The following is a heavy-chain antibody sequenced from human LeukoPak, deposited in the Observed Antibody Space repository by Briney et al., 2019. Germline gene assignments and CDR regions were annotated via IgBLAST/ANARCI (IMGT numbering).Heavy chain of an antibody. Sequence: SVKVSCKASGGTFSSYAISWVRQAPGQGLEWMGGIIPIFGTANYAQKFQGRVTITADESTSTAYMELSSLRSEDTAVYYCASPRGGLGGYDSFDFWAQGTMAPVSS. CDR3: ASPRGGLGGYDSFDF. CDR1: GGTFSSYA. CDR2: IIPIFGTA. J-gene: IGHJ3*01. D-gene: IGHD3-10*01. V-gene: IGHV1-69*13.